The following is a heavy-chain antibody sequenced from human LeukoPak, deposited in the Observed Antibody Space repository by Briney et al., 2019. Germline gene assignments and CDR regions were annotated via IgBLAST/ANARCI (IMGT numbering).Heavy chain of an antibody. Sequence: GRSLRLSCAASGFTFDDYAMPWVRQAPGKGLEWVSGISWNSGSIGYADSVKGRFTISRDNAKNSLYLQMNSLRAEDTALYYCAKGLRITIFGVVHYGMDVWGQGTTVTVSS. CDR1: GFTFDDYA. J-gene: IGHJ6*02. V-gene: IGHV3-9*01. CDR2: ISWNSGSI. CDR3: AKGLRITIFGVVHYGMDV. D-gene: IGHD3-3*01.